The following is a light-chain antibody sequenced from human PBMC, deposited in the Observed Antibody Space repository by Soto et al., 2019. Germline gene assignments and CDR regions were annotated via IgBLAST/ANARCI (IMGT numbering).Light chain of an antibody. Sequence: DIQMTQSPSTRSGSVGDRVTITCRAGQAISSWVAWYQQKPGKAPKLLIYKASTLKSGVPLRFSGSGYGTEFTLTISSLQPDDFATYYCKHYNSXSEACGQWTKV. V-gene: IGKV1-5*03. CDR2: KAS. J-gene: IGKJ1*01. CDR3: KHYNSXSEA. CDR1: QAISSW.